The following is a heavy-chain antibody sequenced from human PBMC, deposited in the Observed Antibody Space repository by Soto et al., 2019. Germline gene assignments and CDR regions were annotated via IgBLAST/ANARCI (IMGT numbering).Heavy chain of an antibody. D-gene: IGHD3-9*01. J-gene: IGHJ6*02. CDR2: IYHSGST. CDR3: AGAPLYILTGYNYYYYGMDV. CDR1: GGSISSGGYS. V-gene: IGHV4-30-2*01. Sequence: SETLSLTCTVSGGSISSGGYSWSWIRQPPGKGLEWIGYIYHSGSTYYNPSLKSRVTISVDTSKNQFSLKLSSVTAADTAVYYCAGAPLYILTGYNYYYYGMDVWGQGTTVTVSS.